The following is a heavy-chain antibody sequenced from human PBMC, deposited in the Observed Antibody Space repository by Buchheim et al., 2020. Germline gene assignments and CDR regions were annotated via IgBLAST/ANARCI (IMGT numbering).Heavy chain of an antibody. Sequence: QVQLQESGPGLVKPSQTLSLTCTVSGGSISSGDYYWSWIRQPPGKGLEWIGYIYYSGSTYYNPSLKSRVTISVDTSKNQFSLKLSSVTAADTAVYYCVREGVGDMITFGGVMIDYWGQGTL. CDR2: IYYSGST. V-gene: IGHV4-30-4*01. CDR1: GGSISSGDYY. D-gene: IGHD3-16*01. J-gene: IGHJ4*02. CDR3: VREGVGDMITFGGVMIDY.